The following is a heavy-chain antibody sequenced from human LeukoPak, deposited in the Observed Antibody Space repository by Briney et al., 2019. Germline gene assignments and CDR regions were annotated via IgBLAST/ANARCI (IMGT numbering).Heavy chain of an antibody. Sequence: SVKVSCKASGGTFSSYAISWVRQAPGQGLEWMGGIIPIFGTANYAQKFQGRVTITADESTSTACMELSSLRSEDTAVYYCARDHCSSTSCYLYFQHWGQGTLVTVPS. D-gene: IGHD2-2*01. CDR2: IIPIFGTA. CDR1: GGTFSSYA. CDR3: ARDHCSSTSCYLYFQH. J-gene: IGHJ1*01. V-gene: IGHV1-69*13.